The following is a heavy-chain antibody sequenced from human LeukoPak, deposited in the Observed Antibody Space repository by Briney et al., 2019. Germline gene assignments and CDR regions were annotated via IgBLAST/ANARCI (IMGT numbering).Heavy chain of an antibody. Sequence: SETLSLTCTVSGGSISSSSYYWGWIRQPPGKGLEWIGSIYYSGSTYYNPSLKSRVTISVDTSKNQFSLKLSSVTAADTAVYYCARDRSGYGALSYYGMDVWGQGTTVTVS. CDR3: ARDRSGYGALSYYGMDV. CDR2: IYYSGST. V-gene: IGHV4-39*02. D-gene: IGHD5-12*01. J-gene: IGHJ6*02. CDR1: GGSISSSSYY.